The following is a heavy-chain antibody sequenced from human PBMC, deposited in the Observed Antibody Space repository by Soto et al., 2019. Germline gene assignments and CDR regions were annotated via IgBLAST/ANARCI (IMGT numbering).Heavy chain of an antibody. V-gene: IGHV3-7*04. CDR2: IKQDGSEE. CDR1: GFTFSTYW. J-gene: IGHJ4*02. D-gene: IGHD3-10*01. Sequence: EVQLVESGGGLVQPGGSLRLSCEASGFTFSTYWRSWVRQAPGKGLEWVANIKQDGSEEYYVDSVKGRFTISRDNAKNSLYLQMNSLRGEDTAVYYCARTHGAYYAWDYWGQGTLVTVSS. CDR3: ARTHGAYYAWDY.